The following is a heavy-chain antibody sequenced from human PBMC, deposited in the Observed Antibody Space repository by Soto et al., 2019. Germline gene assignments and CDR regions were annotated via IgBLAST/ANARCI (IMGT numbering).Heavy chain of an antibody. CDR1: GGSIRSYY. D-gene: IGHD3-10*01. Sequence: KTSETLSLTCTVSGGSIRSYYWSWIRQPPGKGLEWIGYIYYSGSTNYNPSLKSRVTISVDTSKNQFSLRLSSVTAADTAVYYCARALRIFMVRGPVNSIDPSGQGTLVTVSS. CDR3: ARALRIFMVRGPVNSIDP. CDR2: IYYSGST. J-gene: IGHJ5*02. V-gene: IGHV4-59*01.